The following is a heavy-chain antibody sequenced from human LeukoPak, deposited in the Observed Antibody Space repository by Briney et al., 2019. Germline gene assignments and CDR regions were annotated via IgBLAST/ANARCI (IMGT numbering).Heavy chain of an antibody. D-gene: IGHD4-17*01. CDR1: GGSISSYY. V-gene: IGHV4-59*12. CDR2: THYSGAT. J-gene: IGHJ3*02. CDR3: ARDAAVTMADAFDI. Sequence: PSETLSLTCTVSGGSISSYYWSWLRQPPGKGLEYIGYTHYSGATNYNPSLKSRVTISVDTSKNQFSLKLSSVTAADTAVYYCARDAAVTMADAFDIWGQGTMVTVSS.